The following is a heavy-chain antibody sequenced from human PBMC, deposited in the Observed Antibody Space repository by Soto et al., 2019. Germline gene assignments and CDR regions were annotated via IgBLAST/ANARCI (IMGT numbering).Heavy chain of an antibody. V-gene: IGHV1-18*04. D-gene: IGHD3-9*01. J-gene: IGHJ6*02. Sequence: ASVKVSCKASGYTFTSYGISWVRQAPGQGLEWMGWISAYNGNTNYAQKLQGRVTMTTDTSTSTAYMELRSLRSDDTAVYYCASASYDIPDSHYYYYGMDVGGRGTTVTVSS. CDR1: GYTFTSYG. CDR3: ASASYDIPDSHYYYYGMDV. CDR2: ISAYNGNT.